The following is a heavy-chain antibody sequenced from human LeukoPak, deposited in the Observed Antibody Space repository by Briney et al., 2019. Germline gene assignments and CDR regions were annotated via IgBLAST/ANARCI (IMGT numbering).Heavy chain of an antibody. V-gene: IGHV1-46*01. CDR3: AREVVVGVAPIKGYYYYGMDV. J-gene: IGHJ6*02. Sequence: GASVKVSCKASGYTFTSYYMHWVRQAPGQGLEWMGIINPSGGSTSYAQKFQGRVTMTRDTSTSTVYMELSSLRSEDTAVYYCAREVVVGVAPIKGYYYYGMDVWGQGTTVTVSS. CDR1: GYTFTSYY. CDR2: INPSGGST. D-gene: IGHD2-15*01.